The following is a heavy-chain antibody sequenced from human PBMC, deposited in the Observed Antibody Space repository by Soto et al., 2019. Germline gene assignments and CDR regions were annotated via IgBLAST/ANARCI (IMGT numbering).Heavy chain of an antibody. Sequence: SETLSLTCAVSGGSISSSSYYWGWIRQPPGKGLEWIGNIYYSGSTNYNPSLKSRVTISVDTSKNQFSLKLNSMTAADTAVYYCARHNYGSGSTYFDYWGQGTLVTVSS. CDR3: ARHNYGSGSTYFDY. J-gene: IGHJ4*02. CDR1: GGSISSSSYY. V-gene: IGHV4-61*05. CDR2: IYYSGST. D-gene: IGHD3-10*01.